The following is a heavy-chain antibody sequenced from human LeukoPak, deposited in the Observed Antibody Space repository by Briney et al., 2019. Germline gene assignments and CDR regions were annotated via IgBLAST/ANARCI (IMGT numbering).Heavy chain of an antibody. V-gene: IGHV3-74*01. D-gene: IGHD1-26*01. CDR1: GFTFSSYW. CDR3: ARDPVGAAGDFDY. Sequence: GGSLRLSCAASGFTFSSYWMHWVRHAPGKGLVWVSRINTDGSTTNYADSVKGRFTMSRDNAKNTLYLQMNSLRAEDTALYYCARDPVGAAGDFDYWGQGTLVTVAS. CDR2: INTDGSTT. J-gene: IGHJ4*02.